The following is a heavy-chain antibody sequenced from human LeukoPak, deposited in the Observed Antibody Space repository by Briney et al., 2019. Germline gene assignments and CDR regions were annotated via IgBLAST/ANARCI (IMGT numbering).Heavy chain of an antibody. CDR3: ARQDFWSGSDRRADY. V-gene: IGHV1-18*01. CDR2: ISANRGNT. J-gene: IGHJ4*02. D-gene: IGHD3-3*01. Sequence: ASVKVSCKASGYTFNSYGISWVRQAPGQGLEWMGWISANRGNTNYAEKLQDRVTMTTDTSTTTAYMELTNLRSDDTAVYYCARQDFWSGSDRRADYWGQGTLVTVSS. CDR1: GYTFNSYG.